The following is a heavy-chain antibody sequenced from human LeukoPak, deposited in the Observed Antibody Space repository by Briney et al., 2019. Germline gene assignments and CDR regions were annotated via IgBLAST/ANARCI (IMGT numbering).Heavy chain of an antibody. CDR3: ASSSSSAYSTRDFDY. J-gene: IGHJ4*02. CDR2: IYYSGST. Sequence: SETLSLTCTVSGGSISSYYWSWIRQPPGKGLEWVGYIYYSGSTYYNPSLKSRVTISVDTSKNQFSLKLSSVTAADTAVYYCASSSSSAYSTRDFDYWGQGTLVTVSS. CDR1: GGSISSYY. D-gene: IGHD6-6*01. V-gene: IGHV4-59*08.